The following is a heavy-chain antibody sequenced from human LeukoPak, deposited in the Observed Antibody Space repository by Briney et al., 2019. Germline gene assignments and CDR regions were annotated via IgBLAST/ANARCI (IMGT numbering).Heavy chain of an antibody. D-gene: IGHD3-22*01. V-gene: IGHV3-49*04. Sequence: GGSLRLSCTASGFTFCGYALSWVRQAPGKGLEWVGFIRNKAFGGTTEYAASVKGRFTISRDDSKSIAYLQMNSLKIDDTAVYYCTRPGGEYYVSMAYHSPSRFDPGGQGTLVTVSS. CDR3: TRPGGEYYVSMAYHSPSRFDP. J-gene: IGHJ5*02. CDR1: GFTFCGYA. CDR2: IRNKAFGGTT.